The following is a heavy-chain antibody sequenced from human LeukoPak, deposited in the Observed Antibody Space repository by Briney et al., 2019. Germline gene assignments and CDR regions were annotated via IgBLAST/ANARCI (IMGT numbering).Heavy chain of an antibody. Sequence: GGSLRLSCAASGFTFNNYAMSWVRQAPGKGLEWVSAISGSGGSTYYADPLKGRFTISSDNSKHTLYLQMNSLRAEDTALYYCAKDGIGGIYYDSSGYFDNWGQGTLVTVSS. V-gene: IGHV3-23*01. CDR1: GFTFNNYA. D-gene: IGHD3-22*01. CDR2: ISGSGGST. CDR3: AKDGIGGIYYDSSGYFDN. J-gene: IGHJ4*02.